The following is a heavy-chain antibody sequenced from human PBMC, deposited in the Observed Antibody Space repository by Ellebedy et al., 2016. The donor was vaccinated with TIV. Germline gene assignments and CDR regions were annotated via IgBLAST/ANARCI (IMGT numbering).Heavy chain of an antibody. CDR3: ARGSGGRFKWFDP. V-gene: IGHV4-34*01. CDR1: GGSFSDYY. CDR2: INHSGST. Sequence: SETLSLTXAVYGGSFSDYYWSWIRQSPGKGLEWIGEINHSGSTNYNPSLKSRVTISVDTSKNQFSLKMTSVTAADTAMYYCARGSGGRFKWFDPWGQGTLVTVSS. J-gene: IGHJ5*02. D-gene: IGHD2-15*01.